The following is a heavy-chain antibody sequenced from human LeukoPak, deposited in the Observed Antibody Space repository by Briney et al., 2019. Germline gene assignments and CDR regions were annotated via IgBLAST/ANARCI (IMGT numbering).Heavy chain of an antibody. V-gene: IGHV3-9*01. D-gene: IGHD3-22*01. CDR2: ISWNSGSI. J-gene: IGHJ3*02. Sequence: GGSLRLSCAASGFTFDDYAMHWVRQAPGKGLEWVSGISWNSGSIGYADSVKGRFTISRDNAKNSLYLQMNSLRAEDTAVYYCARGVPFMIVTGGRNKNAFDIWGQGTMVTVSS. CDR3: ARGVPFMIVTGGRNKNAFDI. CDR1: GFTFDDYA.